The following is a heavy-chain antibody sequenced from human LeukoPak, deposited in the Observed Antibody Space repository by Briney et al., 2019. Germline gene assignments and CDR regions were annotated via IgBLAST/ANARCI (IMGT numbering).Heavy chain of an antibody. CDR2: ISSSSSAI. CDR3: ARGGATRPDY. D-gene: IGHD6-6*01. Sequence: GGSLRLSCAASGFTFSSYGINWVRQTPGKGLEWVSYISSSSSAINYADSVRGRFTISRDNAKNSLYLQMNSLRPEDTAVYYCARGGATRPDYWGQGTLVTVSS. J-gene: IGHJ4*02. V-gene: IGHV3-48*01. CDR1: GFTFSSYG.